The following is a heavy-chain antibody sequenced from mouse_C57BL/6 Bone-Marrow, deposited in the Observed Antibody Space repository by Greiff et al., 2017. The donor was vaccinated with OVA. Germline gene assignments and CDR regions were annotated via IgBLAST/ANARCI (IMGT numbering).Heavy chain of an antibody. CDR1: GYTFTDHT. CDR2: IYPRDGST. D-gene: IGHD2-3*01. CDR3: ARSGGYYPYFCAMDS. J-gene: IGHJ4*01. V-gene: IGHV1-78*01. Sequence: QVQLQQSDAELVKPGASVKISCKVSGYTFTDHTIHWMKQRPEQGLEWIGYIYPRDGSTKYNEKFKGKATLTADKSSSTAYMQLNSLTSEDSAVYCCARSGGYYPYFCAMDSWGQGTSVTVSS.